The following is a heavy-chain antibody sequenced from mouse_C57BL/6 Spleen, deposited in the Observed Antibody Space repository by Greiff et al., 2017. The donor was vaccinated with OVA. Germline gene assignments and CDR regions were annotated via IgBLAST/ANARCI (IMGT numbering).Heavy chain of an antibody. D-gene: IGHD1-1*01. V-gene: IGHV1-76*01. J-gene: IGHJ1*03. CDR3: ARSGIDYYGSSSYFDV. Sequence: QVQLQQSGAELVRPGASVKLSCKASGYTFTDYYINWVKLRPGQGLEWIARIYPGSGNTYYNEKFKGKATLTAEKSSSTAYMQLSSLTSEDSAVYFCARSGIDYYGSSSYFDVWGTGTTVTVSS. CDR1: GYTFTDYY. CDR2: IYPGSGNT.